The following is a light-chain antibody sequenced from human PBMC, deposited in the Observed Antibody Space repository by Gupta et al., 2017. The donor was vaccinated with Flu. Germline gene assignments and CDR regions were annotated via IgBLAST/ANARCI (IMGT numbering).Light chain of an antibody. V-gene: IGKV1-9*01. CDR3: QQVNSFPLT. Sequence: QGISTYLAWCHQKPGKAPKLLIYAASTLQGGVPPRFSGSGYGREFTLTISSLQPEDFGTYYCQQVNSFPLTFGGGTKIEIK. CDR1: QGISTY. CDR2: AAS. J-gene: IGKJ4*01.